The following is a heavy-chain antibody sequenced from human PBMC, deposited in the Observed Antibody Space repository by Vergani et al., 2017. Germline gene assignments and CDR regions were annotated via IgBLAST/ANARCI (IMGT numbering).Heavy chain of an antibody. Sequence: QVQLVQSGAEVKKPGSSVKVSCKASGGTFSSYAISWVRQAPGQGLEWMGRIIPIFGTANYAQKFQGRVTITADKSTSTAYMELSSLRSEDTAVYYCARDFYIGCRSTSCPYGRYYFDYWGQGTLVTVSS. D-gene: IGHD2-2*01. J-gene: IGHJ4*02. CDR1: GGTFSSYA. CDR3: ARDFYIGCRSTSCPYGRYYFDY. V-gene: IGHV1-69*14. CDR2: IIPIFGTA.